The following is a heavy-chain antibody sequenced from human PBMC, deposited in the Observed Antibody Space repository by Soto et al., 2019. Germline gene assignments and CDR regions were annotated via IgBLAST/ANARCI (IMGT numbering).Heavy chain of an antibody. Sequence: PGGSLRLSCAASGFTFSTYAMHWVRQVPGKGLEWVAVISYDGSNTYYADSVKGRFSISRDNSRNTLYLQMNSLRAEDTAFYYCAKRRLNTITSLSDWWGQGVQVTVSS. CDR2: ISYDGSNT. D-gene: IGHD3-16*02. J-gene: IGHJ1*01. V-gene: IGHV3-30*18. CDR3: AKRRLNTITSLSDW. CDR1: GFTFSTYA.